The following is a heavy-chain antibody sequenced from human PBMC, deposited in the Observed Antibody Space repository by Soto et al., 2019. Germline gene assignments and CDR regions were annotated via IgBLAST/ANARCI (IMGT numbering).Heavy chain of an antibody. D-gene: IGHD6-25*01. CDR2: IKSKTDGGTT. CDR3: TTDCEYGGNSAAAY. CDR1: GFTFSNAW. J-gene: IGHJ4*02. Sequence: GGSLRLSCAASGFTFSNAWMSWVRQAPGKGLEWVGRIKSKTDGGTTDYAAPVKGRFTISRDDSKNTLYLQMNSLKTEDTAVYYCTTDCEYGGNSAAAYWGQGTLVTVSS. V-gene: IGHV3-15*01.